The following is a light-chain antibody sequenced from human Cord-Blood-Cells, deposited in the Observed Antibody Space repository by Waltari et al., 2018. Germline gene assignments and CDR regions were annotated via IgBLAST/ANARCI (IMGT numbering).Light chain of an antibody. CDR2: EAS. J-gene: IGKJ2*01. CDR1: QSVSSY. CDR3: QQRSNWYT. V-gene: IGKV3-11*01. Sequence: EIVLTQSPATLSLSPGERATLSCRASQSVSSYLAWYQQKPAQAPRLLIYEASNRATGIPARFSGSGSGTDFTLTISSLEPEDFAVYYCQQRSNWYTFGQGTKLEIK.